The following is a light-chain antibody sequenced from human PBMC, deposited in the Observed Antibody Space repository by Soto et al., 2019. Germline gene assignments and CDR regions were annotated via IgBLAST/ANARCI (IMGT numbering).Light chain of an antibody. Sequence: QSVLTQPPSVSGAPGQRVTISCTGSSSNLGTGSDVHWYQHLPGTAPKLLIYGNTNRPSGVPDRFSASKSGTTASLTISGLQAEDEADYYCSSYTSSSTHVFGTGTKVTVL. CDR1: SSNLGTGSD. J-gene: IGLJ1*01. V-gene: IGLV1-40*01. CDR2: GNT. CDR3: SSYTSSSTHV.